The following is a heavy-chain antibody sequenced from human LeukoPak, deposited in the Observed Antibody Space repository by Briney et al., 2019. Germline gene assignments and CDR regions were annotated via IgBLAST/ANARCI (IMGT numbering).Heavy chain of an antibody. D-gene: IGHD5-24*01. CDR3: ARGRWLQFSAFDI. CDR2: INPNSGGT. J-gene: IGHJ3*02. Sequence: ASVKVSCEASGYTFTGYYMHWVRQAPGQGLEWMGWINPNSGGTNYAQKFQGWVTMTRDTSISTAYMELSRLRSDDTAVYYCARGRWLQFSAFDIWGQGTMVTVSS. V-gene: IGHV1-2*04. CDR1: GYTFTGYY.